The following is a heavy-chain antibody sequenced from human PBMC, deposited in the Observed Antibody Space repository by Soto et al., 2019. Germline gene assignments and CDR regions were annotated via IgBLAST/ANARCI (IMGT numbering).Heavy chain of an antibody. D-gene: IGHD2-8*01. J-gene: IGHJ4*02. Sequence: EVQLVESGGGLVQPGESLRLSCAVSGFTFSNYSINWVRQAPGKGLEWLSYISNNSSVKYYADSVKGRFTISRDNAKNSLYLQMNNLRDDDTAVYYCARDRDAYCSTGVCSGPYFDYWGRGTLVTVSS. CDR2: ISNNSSVK. V-gene: IGHV3-48*02. CDR1: GFTFSNYS. CDR3: ARDRDAYCSTGVCSGPYFDY.